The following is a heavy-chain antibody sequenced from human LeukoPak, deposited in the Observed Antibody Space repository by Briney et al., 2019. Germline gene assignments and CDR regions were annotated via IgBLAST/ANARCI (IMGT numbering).Heavy chain of an antibody. V-gene: IGHV4-59*12. Sequence: SETLSLTCTVSGGSISSYYWSWIRQPPGKGLEWIGYIYYSGSTYYNPSLKSRVTISADTSKNQFSLKLSSVTAADTAVYYCARDDEFGDLYFDYWGQGTLVTVSS. CDR2: IYYSGST. D-gene: IGHD3-10*01. CDR3: ARDDEFGDLYFDY. J-gene: IGHJ4*02. CDR1: GGSISSYY.